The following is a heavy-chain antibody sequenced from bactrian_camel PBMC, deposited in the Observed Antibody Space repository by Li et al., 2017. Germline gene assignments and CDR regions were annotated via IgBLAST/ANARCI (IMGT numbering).Heavy chain of an antibody. D-gene: IGHD6*01. Sequence: HVQLVESGGGSVQTGGSLRLSCAPSGYIDSRYCMAWFRQAPGKEREGVANIYTGDDSTYYIDSVKGRFTISQDNAKNMIYLQMNNLKPEDTAMYYCAADPRLSRLSCGRSWVQGPRSVNYYRGQGTQVTVS. CDR1: GYIDSRYC. J-gene: IGHJ4*01. CDR2: IYTGDDST. CDR3: AADPRLSRLSCGRSWVQGPRSVNYY. V-gene: IGHV3S1*01.